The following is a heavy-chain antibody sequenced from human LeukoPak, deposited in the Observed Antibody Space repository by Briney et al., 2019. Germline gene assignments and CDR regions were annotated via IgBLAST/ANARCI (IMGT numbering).Heavy chain of an antibody. Sequence: SCKASGYTFISYDINWVRQAPGKGLEWVSYISSSGSTIYYADSVKGRFTISRDNAKNSLYLQMNSLRAEDTAVYYCARDKGDYGGNLDAFDIWGQGTMVTVSS. CDR2: ISSSGSTI. J-gene: IGHJ3*02. CDR3: ARDKGDYGGNLDAFDI. D-gene: IGHD4-23*01. V-gene: IGHV3-48*03. CDR1: GYTFISYD.